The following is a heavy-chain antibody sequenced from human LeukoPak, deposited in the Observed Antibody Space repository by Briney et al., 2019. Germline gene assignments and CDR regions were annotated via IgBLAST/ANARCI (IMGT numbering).Heavy chain of an antibody. V-gene: IGHV1-69*04. CDR1: VGTFSSYA. J-gene: IGHJ4*02. CDR3: ARSAGSGYFDY. Sequence: GASVKGSCKASVGTFSSYAISWVRQAPGQGLAWMGRIIPILGIANYAQKFQGRVTITADKSTSTAYMELSSLRSEDTAVYYCARSAGSGYFDYWGQGTLVTVSS. D-gene: IGHD3-10*01. CDR2: IIPILGIA.